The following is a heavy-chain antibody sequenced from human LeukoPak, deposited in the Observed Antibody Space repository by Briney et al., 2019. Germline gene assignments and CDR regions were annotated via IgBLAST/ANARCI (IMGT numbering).Heavy chain of an antibody. Sequence: RAGGSLRLSCAASGFTFSSYGMSWVRQAPGKGLEWVSAISGSGGSTYYADSVKGRFTISRDNSKNTLYLQMNGLRAEDTAVYYCAKDLWWFGEFPNVFDIWGQGTMVTVSS. CDR3: AKDLWWFGEFPNVFDI. V-gene: IGHV3-23*01. D-gene: IGHD3-10*01. CDR2: ISGSGGST. CDR1: GFTFSSYG. J-gene: IGHJ3*02.